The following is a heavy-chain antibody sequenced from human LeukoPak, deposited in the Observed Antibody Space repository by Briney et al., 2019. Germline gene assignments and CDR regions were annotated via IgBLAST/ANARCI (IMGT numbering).Heavy chain of an antibody. V-gene: IGHV4-39*01. D-gene: IGHD1-26*01. CDR3: ARQRWEPRAYWFDP. CDR1: GGSISSSSYY. CDR2: IYYSGST. J-gene: IGHJ5*02. Sequence: SETLSLTCTVSGGSISSSSYYWGWIRQPPGKGLEWIESIYYSGSTYYNPSLKSRVTISVGTSKNQFSLKLSSVTAADTAVYYCARQRWEPRAYWFDPWGQGTLVTVSS.